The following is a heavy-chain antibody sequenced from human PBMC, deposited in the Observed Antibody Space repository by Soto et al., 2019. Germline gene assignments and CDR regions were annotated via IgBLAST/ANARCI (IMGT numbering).Heavy chain of an antibody. CDR1: GDSVSSNSAA. CDR3: TREVRAVAGYEKSGFDY. J-gene: IGHJ4*02. Sequence: SQTLSLTCAISGDSVSSNSAAWNWIRQSPSRGLEWLGRTYYRSKWYNDYAVSVKSRITINPDTSKNQFSLQLNSVTPEDTAVYYCTREVRAVAGYEKSGFDYWGQGTLVTVSS. V-gene: IGHV6-1*01. D-gene: IGHD6-19*01. CDR2: TYYRSKWYN.